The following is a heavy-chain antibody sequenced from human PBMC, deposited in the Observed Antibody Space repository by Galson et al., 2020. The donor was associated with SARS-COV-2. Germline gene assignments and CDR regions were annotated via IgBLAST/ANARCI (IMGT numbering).Heavy chain of an antibody. D-gene: IGHD2-2*01. CDR2: FDPEYGGT. J-gene: IGHJ4*02. V-gene: IGHV1-24*01. Sequence: ASVKVSCKVSGYTLPELSMQWVRQAPGQGIEWMGGFDPEYGGTVYAQKFLGRVTMTEDTSTDTAYLDVRGLGSEDTAVYYCATAFAYQLLPLSLWGQGTLVTVSS. CDR1: GYTLPELS. CDR3: ATAFAYQLLPLSL.